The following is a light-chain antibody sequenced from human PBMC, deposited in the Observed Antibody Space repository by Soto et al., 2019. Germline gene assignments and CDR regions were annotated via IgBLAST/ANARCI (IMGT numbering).Light chain of an antibody. V-gene: IGLV1-40*01. CDR3: QSYDSRLSGYV. Sequence: QAVVTQPPSVSGAPGQRVTISCSGSSSNIGAGYDVHWYQQLPETAPKLLIYGNSNRPSGVPDRFSGSKSGTSASLAITGLQAEDEADYYCQSYDSRLSGYVFGTGTKLTVL. J-gene: IGLJ1*01. CDR1: SSNIGAGYD. CDR2: GNS.